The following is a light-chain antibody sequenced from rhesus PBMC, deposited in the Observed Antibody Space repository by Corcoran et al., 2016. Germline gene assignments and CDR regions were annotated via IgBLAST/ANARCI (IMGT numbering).Light chain of an antibody. Sequence: ETVVTQSPATLALSPGERATLSCRASQRVGSHLAWYQQKPAQAPRLLIDRASRRATGIPERFSGSRAGTDFTLTISSLEPEDVGIYYCQQSSDSWTFGQGTKVEI. V-gene: IGKV3-24*04. J-gene: IGKJ1*01. CDR1: QRVGSH. CDR2: RAS. CDR3: QQSSDSWT.